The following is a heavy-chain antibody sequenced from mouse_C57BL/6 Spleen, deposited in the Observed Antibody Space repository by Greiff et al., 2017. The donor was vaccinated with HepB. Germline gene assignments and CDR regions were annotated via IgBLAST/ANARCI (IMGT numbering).Heavy chain of an antibody. J-gene: IGHJ4*01. Sequence: VQLQQSGPGLVAPSQSLSITCTVSGFSLTSYGVDWVRQSPGKGLEWLGVIWGVGSTNYNSALKSRLSISKDNSKSQVFLKMNSLQTDDTAMYYCARDYGSSYGYAMDYWGQGTSVTVSS. CDR2: IWGVGST. CDR3: ARDYGSSYGYAMDY. V-gene: IGHV2-6*01. CDR1: GFSLTSYG. D-gene: IGHD1-1*01.